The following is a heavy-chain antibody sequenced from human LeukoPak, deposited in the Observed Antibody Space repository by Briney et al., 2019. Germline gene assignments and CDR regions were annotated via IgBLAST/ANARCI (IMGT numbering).Heavy chain of an antibody. D-gene: IGHD6-13*01. J-gene: IGHJ6*03. V-gene: IGHV3-23*01. CDR3: ANQPEPSGYSSSWYVVSYYYYMDG. CDR1: GFTFSSYA. CDR2: ISGSGGST. Sequence: PGGSLRLSCAASGFTFSSYAMSWVRQAPGKGLEWVSAISGSGGSTYYADSVKGRFTISRDNSKNTLYLQMNSLRAEDKAVYYCANQPEPSGYSSSWYVVSYYYYMDGWGKGTTVTVSS.